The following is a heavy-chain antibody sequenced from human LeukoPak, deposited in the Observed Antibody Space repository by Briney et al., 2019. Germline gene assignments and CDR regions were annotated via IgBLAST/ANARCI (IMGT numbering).Heavy chain of an antibody. Sequence: PSETLSLTCTVSGGSISSSSYYWGWIRQPPGKGLEWIGSIYYSGSTYYNPSLKSRVTISVDTSKNQFSLKLSSVTAADTAVYYCASSAVIATMYFDYWGQGTLVTVSS. CDR3: ASSAVIATMYFDY. J-gene: IGHJ4*02. CDR2: IYYSGST. CDR1: GGSISSSSYY. D-gene: IGHD5-12*01. V-gene: IGHV4-39*07.